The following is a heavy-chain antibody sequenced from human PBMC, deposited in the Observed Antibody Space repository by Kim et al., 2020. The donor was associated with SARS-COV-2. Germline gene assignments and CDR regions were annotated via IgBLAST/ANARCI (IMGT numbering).Heavy chain of an antibody. J-gene: IGHJ1*01. CDR1: GGSFSGYY. CDR3: ARGDYGGDYAARGYFQH. V-gene: IGHV4-34*01. Sequence: SETLSLTCAVYGGSFSGYYWSWIRQPPGKGLEWIGEINHSGSTNYNPSLKSRVTISVDTSKNQFSLKLSSVTAADTAVYYCARGDYGGDYAARGYFQHWGQGTLVTVSS. D-gene: IGHD4-17*01. CDR2: INHSGST.